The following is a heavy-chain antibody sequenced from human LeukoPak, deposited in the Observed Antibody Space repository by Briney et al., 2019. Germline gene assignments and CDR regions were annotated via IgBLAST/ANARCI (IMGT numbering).Heavy chain of an antibody. CDR3: VKGAGGGTGLFDF. CDR2: ISWNSGSI. Sequence: PGGSLRLSCAASGFTFDDYAMHWVRHAPRKGLEWVSGISWNSGSIVYADSVKGRFTITRDNAKNSVYLQMNSLRDEDMALYYCVKGAGGGTGLFDFWGQGALVTVSS. V-gene: IGHV3-9*03. J-gene: IGHJ4*02. CDR1: GFTFDDYA. D-gene: IGHD3-16*01.